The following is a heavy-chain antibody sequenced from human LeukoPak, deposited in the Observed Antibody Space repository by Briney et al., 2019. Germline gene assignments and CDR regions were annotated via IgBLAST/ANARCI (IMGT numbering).Heavy chain of an antibody. J-gene: IGHJ3*02. V-gene: IGHV4-39*07. CDR3: ARGQAFDI. CDR1: GGSISSSSYY. CDR2: VYYSGST. Sequence: SETLSLTCTVSGGSISSSSYYWGWIRQPPGKGLEWIGSVYYSGSTYFNPSLKSRVSISVDTSKNQFSLKLSSVTAADTAVYYCARGQAFDIWGQGTMVTVSS.